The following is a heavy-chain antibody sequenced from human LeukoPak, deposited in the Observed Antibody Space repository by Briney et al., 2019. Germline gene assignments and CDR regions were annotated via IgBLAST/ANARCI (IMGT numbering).Heavy chain of an antibody. CDR3: ARHLGWELQSPFDY. V-gene: IGHV4-38-2*01. J-gene: IGHJ4*02. D-gene: IGHD1-26*01. CDR2: IYHSGST. CDR1: GYSISSGYY. Sequence: PSETLSLTCAVSGYSISSGYYWGWIRQPPGKGLEWIGSIYHSGSTYYNPSLKSRVTISVDTSKNQFSLKLSSVTAADTAVYYCARHLGWELQSPFDYWGQGTLVTVSS.